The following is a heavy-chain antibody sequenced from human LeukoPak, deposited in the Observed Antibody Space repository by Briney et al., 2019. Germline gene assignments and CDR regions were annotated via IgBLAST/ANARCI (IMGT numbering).Heavy chain of an antibody. D-gene: IGHD2-2*01. V-gene: IGHV3-9*01. CDR1: GFTFDDYA. Sequence: PGGSLRLSCAASGFTFDDYAMHWVRQAPGKGLEWVSGISWNSGSIGYADSVKGRFTISRDNAKNSPYLQMNSLRAEDTALYYCAKDMWSKEVPAAQVFDPWGQGTLVTVSS. CDR3: AKDMWSKEVPAAQVFDP. CDR2: ISWNSGSI. J-gene: IGHJ5*02.